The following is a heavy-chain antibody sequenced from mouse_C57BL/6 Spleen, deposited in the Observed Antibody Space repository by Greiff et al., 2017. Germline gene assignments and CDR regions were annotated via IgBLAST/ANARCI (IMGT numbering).Heavy chain of an antibody. CDR1: GYTFTDYE. CDR3: TNWDESDY. Sequence: VQLVESGAELVRPGASVTLSCKASGYTFTDYEMHWVKQTPVHGLEWIGAIDPETGGTAYNQKFKGKAILTADKSSSTAYMELRSLTSEDSAVYYCTNWDESDYWGQGTTLTVSS. V-gene: IGHV1-15*01. CDR2: IDPETGGT. J-gene: IGHJ2*01. D-gene: IGHD4-1*01.